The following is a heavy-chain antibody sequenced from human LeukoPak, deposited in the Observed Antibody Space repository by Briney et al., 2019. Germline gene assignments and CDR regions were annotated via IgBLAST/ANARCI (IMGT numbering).Heavy chain of an antibody. CDR2: INWNGGST. CDR1: GFTFDDYG. CDR3: ARDKVYCSSTSCYQGYYYMDV. V-gene: IGHV3-20*04. J-gene: IGHJ6*03. D-gene: IGHD2-2*01. Sequence: GGSLRLSCAASGFTFDDYGMSWVRQAPGKGLEWVSGINWNGGSTGYAESVKGRFTISRDNAKNSLYLQMNSLRAEDTAVYYCARDKVYCSSTSCYQGYYYMDVWGKGTTATVSS.